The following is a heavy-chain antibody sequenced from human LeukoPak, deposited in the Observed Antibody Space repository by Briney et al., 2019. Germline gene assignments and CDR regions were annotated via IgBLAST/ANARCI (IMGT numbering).Heavy chain of an antibody. CDR1: GFTLSSYA. CDR3: AKDQRMTTVTTLDC. J-gene: IGHJ4*02. CDR2: ISGSGGST. Sequence: PGGSLRLSCAASGFTLSSYAMSWVRQAPGKGLEWVSGISGSGGSTYYADSVKGRLTISRDNSKNTLYLQMNSLRAEDTAVYYCAKDQRMTTVTTLDCWGQGTLVTVSS. V-gene: IGHV3-23*01. D-gene: IGHD4-17*01.